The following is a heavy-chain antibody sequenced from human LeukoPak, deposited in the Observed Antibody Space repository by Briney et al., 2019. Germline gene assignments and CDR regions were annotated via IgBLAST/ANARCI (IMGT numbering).Heavy chain of an antibody. CDR2: INAGNGNT. CDR3: ARWGYGENFDY. CDR1: GYAFTSYA. V-gene: IGHV1-3*01. Sequence: ASVKVSCKASGYAFTSYAMHWVRQAPGQRLEWMGWINAGNGNTKYSQKFRGRVTITRDTSASTAYMELSSLRSEDTAVYYCARWGYGENFDYWGQGTLVTVSS. J-gene: IGHJ4*02. D-gene: IGHD4/OR15-4a*01.